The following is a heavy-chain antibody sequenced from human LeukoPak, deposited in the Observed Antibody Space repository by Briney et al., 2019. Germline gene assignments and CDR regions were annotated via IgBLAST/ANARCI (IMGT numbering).Heavy chain of an antibody. Sequence: ASVKVSCKASGYTFTSYGISRVRQAPGQGLEWMGWISAYNGNTNYAQKLQGRVTMTTDTSTSTAYMELKSLRSDDTAVYYCARVLLNNWFDPWGQGTLVTVSS. CDR3: ARVLLNNWFDP. D-gene: IGHD1-26*01. J-gene: IGHJ5*02. V-gene: IGHV1-18*01. CDR2: ISAYNGNT. CDR1: GYTFTSYG.